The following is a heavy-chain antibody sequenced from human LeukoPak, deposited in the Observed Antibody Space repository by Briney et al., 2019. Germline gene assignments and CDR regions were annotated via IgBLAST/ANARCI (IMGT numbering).Heavy chain of an antibody. Sequence: PSETLSLTCTVSGGSISSYYWSWIRQPAGKGLEWIGRIYTSGSTNYNPSLKSRVTMSVDTSKNQFSLKLSYVTAADTAVYYCAGDLGYCSGGSCYSVGVFDYWGQGTLVTVSS. CDR3: AGDLGYCSGGSCYSVGVFDY. V-gene: IGHV4-4*07. J-gene: IGHJ4*02. CDR2: IYTSGST. D-gene: IGHD2-15*01. CDR1: GGSISSYY.